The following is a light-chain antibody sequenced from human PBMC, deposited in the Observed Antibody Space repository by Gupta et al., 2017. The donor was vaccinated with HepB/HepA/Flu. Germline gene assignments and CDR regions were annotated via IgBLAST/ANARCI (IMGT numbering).Light chain of an antibody. CDR1: QRISSD. CDR3: RQDYSYPWT. CDR2: AAS. V-gene: IGKV1-17*01. J-gene: IGKJ1*01. Sequence: INMTRSASSLSASVGDRVTITCRASQRISSDLTWYQQKPGKAPKRLIYAASSLQSGVPSRFSGGGSGTEFTLTISSLQPEDFATYYCRQDYSYPWTFGQGTKVEIK.